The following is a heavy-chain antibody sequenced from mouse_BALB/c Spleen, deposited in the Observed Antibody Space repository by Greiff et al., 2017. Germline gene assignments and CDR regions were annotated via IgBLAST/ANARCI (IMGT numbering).Heavy chain of an antibody. V-gene: IGHV1-15*01. CDR1: GYTFTDYE. J-gene: IGHJ3*01. D-gene: IGHD1-1*01. CDR2: IDPETGGT. CDR3: TRGALLRFAY. Sequence: QVQLQQSGAELVRPGASVTLSCKASGYTFTDYEMHWVKQTPVHGLEWIGAIDPETGGTAYNQKFKGKATLTADKSSSTAYMELRSLTSEDSAVYYCTRGALLRFAYWGQGTLVTVSA.